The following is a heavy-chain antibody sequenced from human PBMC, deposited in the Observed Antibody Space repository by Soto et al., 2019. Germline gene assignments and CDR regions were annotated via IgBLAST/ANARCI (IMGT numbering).Heavy chain of an antibody. CDR1: GGSISSGGYY. Sequence: QVQLQESGPGLVKPSQTLSLTCTVSGGSISSGGYYWSWIRQHPGKGLEWIGYIYYSGSTYYNPSLKSRVTITVDTSKNQVSLKLSSVTAADTAVYYCARSIGYYDSSGHMDVWGQGTTVTVSS. J-gene: IGHJ6*02. D-gene: IGHD3-22*01. CDR3: ARSIGYYDSSGHMDV. V-gene: IGHV4-31*03. CDR2: IYYSGST.